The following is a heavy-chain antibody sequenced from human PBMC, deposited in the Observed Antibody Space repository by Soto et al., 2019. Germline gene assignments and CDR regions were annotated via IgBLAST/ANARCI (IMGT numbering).Heavy chain of an antibody. Sequence: SETLSLTCTVSGGSISSGGYYWSWIRQHPGKGLEWIGYIYYSGSTYYNPSLKSRVTISVDTSKNQFSLKLSSVTAADTAVYYCARGLESPGYCSGGSCYLFDPWGQGTLVTVSS. CDR2: IYYSGST. CDR1: GGSISSGGYY. J-gene: IGHJ5*02. D-gene: IGHD2-15*01. CDR3: ARGLESPGYCSGGSCYLFDP. V-gene: IGHV4-31*03.